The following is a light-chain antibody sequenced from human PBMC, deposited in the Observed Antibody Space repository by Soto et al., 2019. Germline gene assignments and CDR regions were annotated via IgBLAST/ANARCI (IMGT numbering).Light chain of an antibody. CDR3: QPYDSSLSRHVV. Sequence: QSVLTQQPSLSGAPGQRITISCTGTSCNLGAAFAVQWYQQLPGAAPKPLIYYNNNRPSGIPDRFSGSKPGNKAVLAITGLQPDDEADYYCQPYDSSLSRHVVFGGGTKLTVL. CDR2: YNN. CDR1: SCNLGAAFA. J-gene: IGLJ2*01. V-gene: IGLV1-40*01.